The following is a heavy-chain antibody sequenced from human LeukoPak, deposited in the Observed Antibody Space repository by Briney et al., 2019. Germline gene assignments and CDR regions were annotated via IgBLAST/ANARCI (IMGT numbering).Heavy chain of an antibody. CDR1: GGTFSSYA. CDR2: IIPIVGTA. Sequence: ASVKVSCKASGGTFSSYAISWVRQAPGQGLEWTGEIIPIVGTANYAQKFQGRVTITADKSTSTAYMELSSLRSEDTAVYYCARGANLNRVATIDYWGQGTLVTVSS. CDR3: ARGANLNRVATIDY. V-gene: IGHV1-69*06. D-gene: IGHD5-12*01. J-gene: IGHJ4*02.